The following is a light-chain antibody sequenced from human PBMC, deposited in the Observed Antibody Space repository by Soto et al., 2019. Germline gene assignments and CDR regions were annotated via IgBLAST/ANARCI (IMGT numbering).Light chain of an antibody. CDR3: PQRSNWPLT. CDR1: QSVSSY. CDR2: DAS. V-gene: IGKV3-11*01. J-gene: IGKJ4*01. Sequence: EIVLTQSPATLSLSPGERATLSCRASQSVSSYLAWYQQKPGQAPRLLIYDASNRATGIPARSSGSGSGTDFTLTISSLEPEDFAVYYCPQRSNWPLTFGGGTKVEIK.